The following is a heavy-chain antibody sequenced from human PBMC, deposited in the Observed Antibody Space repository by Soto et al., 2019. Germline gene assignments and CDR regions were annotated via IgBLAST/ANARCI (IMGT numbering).Heavy chain of an antibody. CDR3: ARGGDYYYGMDV. CDR1: GFTFSSYG. V-gene: IGHV3-33*01. CDR2: IWYDGSNK. Sequence: QVQLVESGGGVVQPGRSLRLSCAASGFTFSSYGMHWVRQAPGKGLEWVAVIWYDGSNKYYADSVKGRFTISRDNSKNTLYLQMNSLRAEDTAVYYCARGGDYYYGMDVWGQGTTVTVSS. J-gene: IGHJ6*02.